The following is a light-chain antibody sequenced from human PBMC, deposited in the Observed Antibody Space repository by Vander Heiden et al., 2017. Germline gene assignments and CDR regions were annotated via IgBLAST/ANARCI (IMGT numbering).Light chain of an antibody. CDR2: DDS. CDR1: DIGTKG. CDR3: QVWDTRSDHVV. J-gene: IGLJ2*01. Sequence: SYVLTQPPSVSVAPGQTARINCGGNDIGTKGVHWYQQRPVQAPVLVVYDDSDRPSGIPERFSGSTSANTATLTISGVEAGDEADYFCQVWDTRSDHVVFGGGTKLTVL. V-gene: IGLV3-21*02.